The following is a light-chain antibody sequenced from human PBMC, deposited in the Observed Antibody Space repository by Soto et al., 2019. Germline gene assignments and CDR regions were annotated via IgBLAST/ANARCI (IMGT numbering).Light chain of an antibody. CDR3: SSYAGTLYV. CDR1: SSDVGGYNY. V-gene: IGLV2-8*01. J-gene: IGLJ1*01. CDR2: EVS. Sequence: QSVLTQPPSASGSPGQSVTISCTGTSSDVGGYNYVSWYQQHPGKAPKLMIYEVSKRPSWVPDRFSGSKSGNTASLTVSGLQAEDEADYYCSSYAGTLYVFGTGTKVTVL.